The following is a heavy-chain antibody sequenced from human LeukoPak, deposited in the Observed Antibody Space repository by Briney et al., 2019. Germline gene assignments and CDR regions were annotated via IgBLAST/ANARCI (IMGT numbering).Heavy chain of an antibody. Sequence: GGSLRLSCVASGFTFSNYAMTWVRQAPGKGVEWVSAISAGGVDTFYADSVRGRFTISRDNSKSTLYLQMNSLRAEDAAVYYCAAKEGLTGYLSGSFDYWGQGTPVTVSS. CDR1: GFTFSNYA. D-gene: IGHD3-9*01. J-gene: IGHJ4*02. V-gene: IGHV3-23*01. CDR3: AAKEGLTGYLSGSFDY. CDR2: ISAGGVDT.